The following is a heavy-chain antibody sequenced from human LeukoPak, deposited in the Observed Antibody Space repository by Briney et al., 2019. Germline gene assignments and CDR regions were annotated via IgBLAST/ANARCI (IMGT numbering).Heavy chain of an antibody. J-gene: IGHJ4*02. CDR1: GGTFSSYA. Sequence: GASVKVSCKASGGTFSSYAISWVRQAPGHGLEWMGGIIPIFGTANYAQKFQGRVTITADESTSTAYMELSSLRSEDTAVYYCARWGNYYFDYWGQGTLVTVSS. CDR3: ARWGNYYFDY. CDR2: IIPIFGTA. D-gene: IGHD3-16*01. V-gene: IGHV1-69*13.